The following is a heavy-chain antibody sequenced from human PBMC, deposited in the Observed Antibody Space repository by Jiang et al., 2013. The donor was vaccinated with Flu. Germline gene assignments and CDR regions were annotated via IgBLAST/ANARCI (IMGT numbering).Heavy chain of an antibody. J-gene: IGHJ5*02. V-gene: IGHV4-34*01. CDR2: NHSGST. Sequence: NHSGSTNYNRPLKSRVTISVDTSKNQFSLKLSSVTAADTAVYYCARREGSPPRLLWFVRLRLNQEVDQKYNWFDPWGQGTLVTVSS. CDR3: ARREGSPPRLLWFVRLRLNQEVDQKYNWFDP. D-gene: IGHD3-10*01.